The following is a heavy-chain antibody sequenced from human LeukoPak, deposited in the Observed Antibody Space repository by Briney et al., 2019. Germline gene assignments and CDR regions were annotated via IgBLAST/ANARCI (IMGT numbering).Heavy chain of an antibody. V-gene: IGHV3-7*01. CDR1: GFTFSSYW. CDR2: IKQDGSEK. Sequence: GGSLRLSCAASGFTFSSYWMSWVRQAPGKGLEWVANIKQDGSEKYYVDSVKGRFTISRDNAKNSLYLQMNSLRAEDTAVYHCARGLWFGELLLDYWGQGTLVTVSS. J-gene: IGHJ4*02. D-gene: IGHD3-10*01. CDR3: ARGLWFGELLLDY.